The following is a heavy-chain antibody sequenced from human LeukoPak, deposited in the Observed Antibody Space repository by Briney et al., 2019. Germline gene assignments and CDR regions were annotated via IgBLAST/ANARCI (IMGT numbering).Heavy chain of an antibody. D-gene: IGHD6-13*01. CDR2: ISGSGGST. Sequence: PGGSLRLSCVASEFTFSSYEMIWVRQAPGKGLEWVSAISGSGGSTYYADSVKGRSTISRDNSKNTLYLRMNGLRAEDTAVYYCAKDLGYSSSWYYFDYWGQGTLVTVSS. J-gene: IGHJ4*02. V-gene: IGHV3-23*01. CDR3: AKDLGYSSSWYYFDY. CDR1: EFTFSSYE.